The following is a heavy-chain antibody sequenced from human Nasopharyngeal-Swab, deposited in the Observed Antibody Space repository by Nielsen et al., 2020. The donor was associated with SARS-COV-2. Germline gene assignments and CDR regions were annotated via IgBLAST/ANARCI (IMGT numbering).Heavy chain of an antibody. CDR3: AKDGGGWLTSGWYYFDF. CDR2: ISGSGAHT. CDR1: GFTFSNYA. V-gene: IGHV3-23*01. J-gene: IGHJ4*02. Sequence: GESLKISCAASGFTFSNYAMTWVRQAPGRGLEWVSSISGSGAHTYYADSVKGRFTISRDNSKNTVFLQMNSLRAEDTALFFCAKDGGGWLTSGWYYFDFWGQGSQVTVS. D-gene: IGHD6-19*01.